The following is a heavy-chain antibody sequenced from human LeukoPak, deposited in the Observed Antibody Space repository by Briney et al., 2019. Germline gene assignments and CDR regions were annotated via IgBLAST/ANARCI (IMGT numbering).Heavy chain of an antibody. CDR2: LYYSGYS. D-gene: IGHD3-9*01. V-gene: IGHV4-59*08. Sequence: SETLSLTCTVSGGSITSYYWAWLRQPPGKGLEWIGYLYYSGYSNYNPSLKSRVSMSVDTSKNQFSLKLSSVTAADTAVYYCARGPAHFDWLFWYFQHWGQGTLVTVSS. J-gene: IGHJ1*01. CDR3: ARGPAHFDWLFWYFQH. CDR1: GGSITSYY.